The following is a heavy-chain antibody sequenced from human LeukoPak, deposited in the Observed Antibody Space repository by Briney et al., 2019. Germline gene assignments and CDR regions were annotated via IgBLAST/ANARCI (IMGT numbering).Heavy chain of an antibody. CDR3: ARGLGGYSYGVQYFQH. CDR2: INAGNGNT. V-gene: IGHV1-3*03. CDR1: GYTFTSYA. Sequence: ASVKVSCKASGYTFTSYAMHWVRQAPGQRLEWMGWINAGNGNTKYSQEFQGRVTITRNTSISTAYMELSSLRSEDTAVYYCARGLGGYSYGVQYFQHWGQGTLVTVSS. J-gene: IGHJ1*01. D-gene: IGHD5-18*01.